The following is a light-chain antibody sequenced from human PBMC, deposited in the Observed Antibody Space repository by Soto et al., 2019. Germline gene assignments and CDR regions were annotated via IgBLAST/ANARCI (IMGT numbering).Light chain of an antibody. V-gene: IGKV3D-15*01. J-gene: IGKJ1*01. Sequence: EIVMTQSPATLSVSPVEIVALSCMASQSVSSNLAWYQPKPGQAPRLLIYDASNRATGIPARFSGSGSGTEFTLTISSLQSEDFAVYYCQQYNNWPWKCGQGTKVDI. CDR1: QSVSSN. CDR3: QQYNNWPWK. CDR2: DAS.